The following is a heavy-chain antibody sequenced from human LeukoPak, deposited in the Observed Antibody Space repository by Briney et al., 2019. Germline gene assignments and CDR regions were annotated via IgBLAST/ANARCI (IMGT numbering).Heavy chain of an antibody. V-gene: IGHV5-10-1*01. D-gene: IGHD2-15*01. CDR1: GYSFPSYW. Sequence: GESLRISCKGSGYSFPSYWITWVRQMPGKGLEWMGRIDPSDSYTNYSPSFQGHVTISADKSIKTAYLQWSSLKASDTAIYYCARLTYCSGASCYSGYYYYGMDVWGPGTTVTASS. J-gene: IGHJ6*02. CDR2: IDPSDSYT. CDR3: ARLTYCSGASCYSGYYYYGMDV.